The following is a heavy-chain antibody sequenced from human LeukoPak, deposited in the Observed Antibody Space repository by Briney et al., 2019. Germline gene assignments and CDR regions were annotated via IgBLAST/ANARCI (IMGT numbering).Heavy chain of an antibody. D-gene: IGHD3-16*01. CDR1: GFTFSSYS. Sequence: GGSLRLSCAASGFTFSSYSMNWVRQAPGKGLEWVSSISSSSVYIFYADSVKGRFTISRDNAKNSLYLQMNSLRAEDTAVYYCAKDYYVDYWGQGTLVTVSS. V-gene: IGHV3-21*01. J-gene: IGHJ4*02. CDR2: ISSSSVYI. CDR3: AKDYYVDY.